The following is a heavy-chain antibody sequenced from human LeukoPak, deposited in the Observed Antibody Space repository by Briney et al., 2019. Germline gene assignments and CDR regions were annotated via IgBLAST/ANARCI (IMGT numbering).Heavy chain of an antibody. V-gene: IGHV4-34*01. CDR1: GGSFSGYY. CDR2: INHSGST. D-gene: IGHD2-15*01. Sequence: PSETLSLTCAVYGGSFSGYYWSWIRQPPGKGLVWIGEINHSGSTNYNPSLKSRVTISVDTSKNQFSLKLSSVTAADTAVYYCASAVPDCSGGSCHSPDYWGQGTLVTVSS. CDR3: ASAVPDCSGGSCHSPDY. J-gene: IGHJ4*02.